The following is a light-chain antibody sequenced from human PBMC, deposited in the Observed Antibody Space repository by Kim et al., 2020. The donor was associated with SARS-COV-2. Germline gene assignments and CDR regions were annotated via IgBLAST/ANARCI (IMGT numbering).Light chain of an antibody. CDR1: GSNIGAGYD. CDR2: VNN. CDR3: QSYDSSLSGYV. J-gene: IGLJ1*01. V-gene: IGLV1-40*03. Sequence: GVTISCTGRGSNIGAGYDVHWYQQLPGTAPKLLIYVNNNRPSGVPDRFSGSKSGASASLAITGLQAEDEADYYCQSYDSSLSGYVFGTGTKVTVL.